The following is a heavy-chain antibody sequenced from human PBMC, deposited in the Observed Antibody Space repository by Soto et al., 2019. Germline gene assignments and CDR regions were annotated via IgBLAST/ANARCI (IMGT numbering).Heavy chain of an antibody. Sequence: GGSLRLSCAASGFTFSSYDMHWVRQATGKGLEWVSAIGTAGDTYYPGSVKGRFTISRENAKNSLYLQMNSLRAGDTAVYYCARAAMTAAGIRSAFDSWGQGTMVTVSS. CDR2: IGTAGDT. D-gene: IGHD6-13*01. CDR1: GFTFSSYD. CDR3: ARAAMTAAGIRSAFDS. V-gene: IGHV3-13*01. J-gene: IGHJ3*02.